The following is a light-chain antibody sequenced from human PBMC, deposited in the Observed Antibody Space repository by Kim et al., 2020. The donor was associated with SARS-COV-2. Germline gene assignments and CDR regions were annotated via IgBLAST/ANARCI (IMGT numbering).Light chain of an antibody. Sequence: NSSARHSGASGGIEVRWNQQRRGRPPATVIYENNQRPSGVPDRFSGSIDSSSNAATPTISGLKTDEEADYYCQSYDSRNSNWVFGGGTQLTVL. J-gene: IGLJ3*02. CDR3: QSYDSRNSNWV. V-gene: IGLV6-57*01. CDR1: SGASGGIE. CDR2: ENN.